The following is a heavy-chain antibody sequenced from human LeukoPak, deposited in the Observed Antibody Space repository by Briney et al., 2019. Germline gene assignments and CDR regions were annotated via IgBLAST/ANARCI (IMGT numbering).Heavy chain of an antibody. CDR2: IIPIFGTA. Sequence: SVKVSCKASGYTFTSYAISWVRQAPGQGLEWMGGIIPIFGTANYAQKFQGRVTITADESTSTAYMELSSLRSEDTAVYYCARVYGSYSSGWTEYYYGMDVWGQGTTVTVSS. V-gene: IGHV1-69*13. J-gene: IGHJ6*02. CDR1: GYTFTSYA. CDR3: ARVYGSYSSGWTEYYYGMDV. D-gene: IGHD6-19*01.